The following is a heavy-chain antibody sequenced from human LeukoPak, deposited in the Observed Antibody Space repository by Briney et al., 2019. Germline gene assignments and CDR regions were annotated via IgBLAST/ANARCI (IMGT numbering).Heavy chain of an antibody. Sequence: KASETLSLTCAVYGGSFSGYYWSWIRQPPGKGLEWIGEINHSGSTYYNPSLKSRVTISVDTSKNQFSLKLSSVTAADTAVYYCATSYDSTWGRDFDYWGQGTLVTVSP. V-gene: IGHV4-34*01. CDR2: INHSGST. CDR3: ATSYDSTWGRDFDY. J-gene: IGHJ4*02. D-gene: IGHD6-13*01. CDR1: GGSFSGYY.